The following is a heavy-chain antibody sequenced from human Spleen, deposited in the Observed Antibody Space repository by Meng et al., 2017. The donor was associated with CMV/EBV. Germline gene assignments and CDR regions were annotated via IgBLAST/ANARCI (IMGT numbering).Heavy chain of an antibody. CDR3: ARDRMATRRVYYYGMDV. D-gene: IGHD5-24*01. Sequence: GESLKISCAASGFTFSSYAMSWVRQAPGKGLEWVSAISGSGGSTYYADSVKGRFTISRDNAKNSLYLQMNSLRAEDTAVYYCARDRMATRRVYYYGMDVWGQGTTVTVSS. CDR1: GFTFSSYA. CDR2: ISGSGGST. V-gene: IGHV3-23*01. J-gene: IGHJ6*02.